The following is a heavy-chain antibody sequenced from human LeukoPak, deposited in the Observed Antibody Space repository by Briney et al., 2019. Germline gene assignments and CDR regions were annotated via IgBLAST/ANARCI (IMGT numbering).Heavy chain of an antibody. CDR3: ARQDMTTVTTLDY. CDR1: GGSISSSSYY. D-gene: IGHD4-17*01. Sequence: PSETLSLTCTVSGGSISSSSYYWGWIRQPPGKGLEWIGSIYYSGSTYYNPSLKSRVTISVDTSKNQFSLKLRSVTAADTAVYYCARQDMTTVTTLDYWGQGTLVTVSS. J-gene: IGHJ4*02. CDR2: IYYSGST. V-gene: IGHV4-39*01.